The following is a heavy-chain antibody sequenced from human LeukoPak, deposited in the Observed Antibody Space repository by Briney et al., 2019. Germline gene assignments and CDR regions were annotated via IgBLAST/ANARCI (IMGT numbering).Heavy chain of an antibody. CDR1: GGSISSYY. Sequence: SETLSLTCTVSGGSISSYYWSWIRQPPGKGLEWIGYIYYSGSTNYNPSLKSRVTISVDTSKNQFSLKLSSVTAADTAVYYCARASTGTMDYWGQGTLVTVSS. D-gene: IGHD1-1*01. CDR3: ARASTGTMDY. J-gene: IGHJ4*02. CDR2: IYYSGST. V-gene: IGHV4-59*01.